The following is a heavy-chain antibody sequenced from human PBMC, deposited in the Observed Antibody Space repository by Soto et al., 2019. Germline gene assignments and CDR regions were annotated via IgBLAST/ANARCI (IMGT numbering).Heavy chain of an antibody. D-gene: IGHD2-21*02. CDR1: GFTFSSYS. Sequence: GGSLRLSCAASGFTFSSYSMNWVRQAPGKGLEWVSYISSSSSTIYYADSVKGRFTISRDNAKNSLYLQMNSLRAEDTAVYYCARGPPGGDRYYYYYYMDVWGKGTTVTVSS. CDR2: ISSSSSTI. CDR3: ARGPPGGDRYYYYYYMDV. J-gene: IGHJ6*03. V-gene: IGHV3-48*01.